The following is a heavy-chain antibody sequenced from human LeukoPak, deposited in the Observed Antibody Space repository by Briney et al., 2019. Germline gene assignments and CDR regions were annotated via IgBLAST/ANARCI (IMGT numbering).Heavy chain of an antibody. CDR1: GFTFSNSW. Sequence: SGGSLRLSCAASGFTFSNSWMTWVRQAPGKGLEWVANIKEDGSEKYYVDSVKGRFTISRDNAKNSLYLQMNGLRADDTAVYYCARMRYSDYWGQGTLVTVSS. CDR2: IKEDGSEK. V-gene: IGHV3-7*01. D-gene: IGHD1-1*01. CDR3: ARMRYSDY. J-gene: IGHJ4*02.